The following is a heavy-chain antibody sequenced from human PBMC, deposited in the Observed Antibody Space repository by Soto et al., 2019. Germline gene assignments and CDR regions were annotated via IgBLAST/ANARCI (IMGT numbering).Heavy chain of an antibody. Sequence: PGGSLRLSCAASGFTFSDYYMSWIRQAPGKGLEWVSYISSSGNTIYYADSLKGRFTISRDNAKNSLYLQMNSLRADDTAVYYCARALSFDLLGIGRFGAFYIWGPGTMVTVSS. CDR3: ARALSFDLLGIGRFGAFYI. J-gene: IGHJ3*02. V-gene: IGHV3-11*01. CDR1: GFTFSDYY. CDR2: ISSSGNTI. D-gene: IGHD3-9*01.